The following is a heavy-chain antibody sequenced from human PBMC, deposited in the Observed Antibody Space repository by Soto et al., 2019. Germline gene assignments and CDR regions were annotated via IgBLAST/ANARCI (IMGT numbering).Heavy chain of an antibody. CDR2: IYDSGSS. J-gene: IGHJ4*02. D-gene: IGHD5-12*01. CDR1: GASISSGDYF. Sequence: SETLSLTCTVSGASISSGDYFWSWIRQSPGKGLQWIGYIYDSGSSYYNPSPKSRVTLSVDTSKNQFSLKLSSVTAADTSVYYCAREKGYISGPKNSDYWGQGTLVTVSS. CDR3: AREKGYISGPKNSDY. V-gene: IGHV4-30-4*01.